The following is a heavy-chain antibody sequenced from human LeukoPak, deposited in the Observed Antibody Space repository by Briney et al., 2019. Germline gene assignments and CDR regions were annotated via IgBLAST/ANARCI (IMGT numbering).Heavy chain of an antibody. V-gene: IGHV1-18*01. D-gene: IGHD2-15*01. CDR2: ISAYNGNT. Sequence: ASXXTFTXYXXSWVGXXXGXXXXXXXXISAYNGNTNYAQKLQGRVTMTTDTSTSTAYMELRSLRSDDTAVYYCARDQGYCSGGSCRDYWGQGTLVTVSS. CDR3: ARDQGYCSGGSCRDY. CDR1: XXTFTXYX. J-gene: IGHJ4*02.